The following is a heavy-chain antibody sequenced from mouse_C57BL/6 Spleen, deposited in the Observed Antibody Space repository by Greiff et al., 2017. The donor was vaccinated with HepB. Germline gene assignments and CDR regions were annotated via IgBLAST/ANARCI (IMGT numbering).Heavy chain of an antibody. J-gene: IGHJ4*01. D-gene: IGHD2-4*01. CDR3: ARHDDYDGDAMDY. V-gene: IGHV2-6-1*01. Sequence: QVQLKQSGPGLVAPSQSLSITCTVSGFSLTSYGVHWVRQPPGKGLEWLVVIWSDGSTTYNSALKSRLSTSKDNSKSQVFLKMNSLQTDDTAMYYCARHDDYDGDAMDYWGQGTSVTVSS. CDR2: IWSDGST. CDR1: GFSLTSYG.